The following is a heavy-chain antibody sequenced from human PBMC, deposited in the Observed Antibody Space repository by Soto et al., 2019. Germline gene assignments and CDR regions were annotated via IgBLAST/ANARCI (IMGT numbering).Heavy chain of an antibody. CDR1: GFTFRTYN. CDR3: AREDSLGLS. CDR2: LSSSSSYM. Sequence: EVQLVESGGGLVKPGGSLRLSCAASGFTFRTYNMNWVRQAPGKGLEWVSSLSSSSSYMYYADSVKGRFTISRDNAKNSLYLQMNSLRAEDTAVYYCAREDSLGLSWGQGTLVTVSS. D-gene: IGHD3-22*01. V-gene: IGHV3-21*01. J-gene: IGHJ5*02.